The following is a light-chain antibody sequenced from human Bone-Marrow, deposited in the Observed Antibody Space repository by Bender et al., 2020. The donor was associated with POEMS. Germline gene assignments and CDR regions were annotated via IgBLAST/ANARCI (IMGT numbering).Light chain of an antibody. J-gene: IGLJ1*01. CDR2: EVN. CDR1: SNDIGSFDH. V-gene: IGLV2-14*02. Sequence: QSALTQPASVSGSPGQSVTISCTGTSNDIGSFDHVSWFQQHPGKVPSLIIYEVNQRPPGVSDRFSGSKSDNTASLTISGLQAEDEAEYYCSSYTGSDTFFGTGTRVTDL. CDR3: SSYTGSDTF.